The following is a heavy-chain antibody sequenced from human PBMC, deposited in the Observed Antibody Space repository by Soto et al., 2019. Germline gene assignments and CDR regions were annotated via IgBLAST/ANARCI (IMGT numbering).Heavy chain of an antibody. J-gene: IGHJ4*02. D-gene: IGHD5-18*01. CDR2: ISYSGTT. CDR3: AREGYNFGPFDY. CDR1: GGSLSSYY. V-gene: IGHV4-59*01. Sequence: LSLTCTVSGGSLSSYYWSWIRRPPGMGLEWIASISYSGTTNYNSSLRSRVTISIDTYKNQFSLKFNAVTAADTALYYCAREGYNFGPFDYWGQGDLVTV.